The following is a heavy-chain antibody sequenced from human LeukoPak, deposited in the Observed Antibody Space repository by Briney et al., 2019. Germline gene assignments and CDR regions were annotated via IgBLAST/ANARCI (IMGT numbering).Heavy chain of an antibody. CDR2: ISGSSTYI. V-gene: IGHV3-21*01. CDR3: ARGLLAAAGIDY. D-gene: IGHD6-13*01. CDR1: GFTFSSYS. J-gene: IGHJ4*02. Sequence: GGSLRLSCVASGFTFSSYSMNWVRQAPGKGLEWVSYISGSSTYIYYVDSLKGRFTISRDNAKNSLYLQMNSLRAEDTAVYYCARGLLAAAGIDYWGQGALVTVSS.